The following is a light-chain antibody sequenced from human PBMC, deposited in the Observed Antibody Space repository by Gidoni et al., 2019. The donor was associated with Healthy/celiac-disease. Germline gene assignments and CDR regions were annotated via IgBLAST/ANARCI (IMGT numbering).Light chain of an antibody. CDR2: GAS. Sequence: EIVLTQSPGTLSLSPGERATLSCRASQSVSRSYLAWYQQKPGQAPRLLLYGASSRATGIPDRFSGRGSGTAFTLTISRLEPEDFAVYYCQQYGSSPYTFGQGTKLEIK. CDR1: QSVSRSY. CDR3: QQYGSSPYT. J-gene: IGKJ2*01. V-gene: IGKV3-20*01.